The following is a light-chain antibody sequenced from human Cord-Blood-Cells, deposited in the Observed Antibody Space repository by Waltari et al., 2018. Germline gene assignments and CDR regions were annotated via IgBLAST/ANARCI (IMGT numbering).Light chain of an antibody. CDR3: SSYTSSSTLWV. V-gene: IGLV2-14*01. CDR2: DVS. Sequence: QSALTQPASVSGSPGQSITISCTGTSSDVGGYNYVPWYQQHPGKAPKLRIYDVSNRPSGVSNRFAGSKSGNTASLTISGLQAEDEADYYCSSYTSSSTLWVFGGGTKLTVL. CDR1: SSDVGGYNY. J-gene: IGLJ3*02.